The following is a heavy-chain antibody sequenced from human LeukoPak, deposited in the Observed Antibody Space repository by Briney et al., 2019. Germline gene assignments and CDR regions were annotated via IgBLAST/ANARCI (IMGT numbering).Heavy chain of an antibody. CDR2: IYYTGGT. Sequence: SETLSLTCTVSGGSISSYYWSWIRQPPGKALEWIGYIYYTGGTNYNPSLKSRVTISVDTSKNQFSLKLRSVTAADTAVYYCARSDGYGLVGIWGQGTMVTVSS. CDR3: ARSDGYGLVGI. D-gene: IGHD3-10*01. V-gene: IGHV4-59*12. J-gene: IGHJ3*02. CDR1: GGSISSYY.